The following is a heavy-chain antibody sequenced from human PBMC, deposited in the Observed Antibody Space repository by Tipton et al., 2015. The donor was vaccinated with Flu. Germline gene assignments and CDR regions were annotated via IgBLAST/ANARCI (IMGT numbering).Heavy chain of an antibody. CDR1: GGSISSYY. V-gene: IGHV4-59*01. CDR3: ARDYDYVWGSYRYIFGFDI. CDR2: IYYSGST. J-gene: IGHJ3*02. Sequence: TLSLTCTVSGGSISSYYWSWIRQPPGKGLEWIGYIYYSGSTNYNPSLKSRVTISVDTSKNQFSLKLSSVTAADTAVYYCARDYDYVWGSYRYIFGFDIWGQGTMVTVSS. D-gene: IGHD3-16*02.